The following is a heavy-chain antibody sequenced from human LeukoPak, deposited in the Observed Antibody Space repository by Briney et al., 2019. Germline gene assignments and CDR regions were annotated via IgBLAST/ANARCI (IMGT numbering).Heavy chain of an antibody. CDR3: ARLKQQLVRGYDAFDI. CDR1: GSRFTSYW. V-gene: IGHV5-51*01. Sequence: GESLKISFKGSGSRFTSYWIGWVRQMPGKGLEWMGIIYPGDSDTRYSPSFQGQVTISADKSISNASLQWSSLKASDTAMYYCARLKQQLVRGYDAFDIWGQGTMVTVSS. D-gene: IGHD6-13*01. J-gene: IGHJ3*02. CDR2: IYPGDSDT.